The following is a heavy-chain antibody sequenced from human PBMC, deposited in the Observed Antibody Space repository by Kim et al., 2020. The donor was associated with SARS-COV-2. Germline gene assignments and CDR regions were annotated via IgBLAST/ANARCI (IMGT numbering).Heavy chain of an antibody. D-gene: IGHD1-26*01. CDR1: GFTFSSYA. V-gene: IGHV3-23*03. J-gene: IGHJ4*02. CDR2: IYSGGSSA. CDR3: AKVTWERSFDY. Sequence: GGSLRLSCAASGFTFSSYAMSWVRQAPGKGLEWVSVIYSGGSSAYYADSVKGRFTISRDNSKNKMYLQVNSLGAEDTAVYYCAKVTWERSFDYWGQGTLV.